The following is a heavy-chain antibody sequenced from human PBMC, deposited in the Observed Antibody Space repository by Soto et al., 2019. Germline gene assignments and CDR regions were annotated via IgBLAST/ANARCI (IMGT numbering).Heavy chain of an antibody. Sequence: ASVKVSCKASGYTFTSYAIHWVRQAPGQRLEWMGWINAGNGNTKYSQKFQGRVTITRDTSASTAYMELSSLRSEDTAVYYCVSAWGMAARQRYFDYWGQGTLVTVSS. CDR1: GYTFTSYA. D-gene: IGHD6-6*01. CDR2: INAGNGNT. J-gene: IGHJ4*02. CDR3: VSAWGMAARQRYFDY. V-gene: IGHV1-3*01.